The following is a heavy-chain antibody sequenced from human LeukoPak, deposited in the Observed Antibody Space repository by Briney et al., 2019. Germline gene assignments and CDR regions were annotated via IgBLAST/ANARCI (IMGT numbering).Heavy chain of an antibody. CDR3: AKESRAARLWYYFDY. J-gene: IGHJ4*02. CDR1: GFTFDDYG. CDR2: ISGRGGST. D-gene: IGHD6-6*01. V-gene: IGHV3-23*01. Sequence: PGGSLRLSCAASGFTFDDYGMSWVRQAPGKGLEWVSAISGRGGSTFYADSVKGRFTISRDNSKNTLYLQMNSLRAGDTAVYYCAKESRAARLWYYFDYWGQGTLVTVSS.